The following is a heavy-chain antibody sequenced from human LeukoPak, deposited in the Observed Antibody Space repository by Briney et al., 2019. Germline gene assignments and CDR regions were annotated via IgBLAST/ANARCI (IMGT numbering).Heavy chain of an antibody. CDR2: ISGSGGRT. V-gene: IGHV3-23*01. D-gene: IGHD3-10*01. CDR3: AKDTESITMVRGAIGY. J-gene: IGHJ4*02. CDR1: GFTFTSYA. Sequence: GGSLRLSCAASGFTFTSYAMSWVRQAPGRGLEWVSAISGSGGRTYYADSVKGRFAISRDNSKNTLYLQMNSLGAEDTALYYCAKDTESITMVRGAIGYWGQGTLVTVSS.